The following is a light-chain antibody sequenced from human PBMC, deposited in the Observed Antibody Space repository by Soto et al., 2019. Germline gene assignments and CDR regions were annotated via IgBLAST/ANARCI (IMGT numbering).Light chain of an antibody. Sequence: QSVLTQPASVSGSPGQSITISCTGTSSDVGGYNYVSWYQQHPGNAPKLMIYDVSNRPSGVSNRFSGSTSGNTASLTISGLQAEDEADYYCSSYTSSSTRVFGTGTKVTVL. V-gene: IGLV2-14*01. CDR2: DVS. J-gene: IGLJ1*01. CDR3: SSYTSSSTRV. CDR1: SSDVGGYNY.